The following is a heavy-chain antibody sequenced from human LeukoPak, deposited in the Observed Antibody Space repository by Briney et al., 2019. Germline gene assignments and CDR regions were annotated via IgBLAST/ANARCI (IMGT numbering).Heavy chain of an antibody. Sequence: SETLSLTCTVSGGSISSYYWSWIRQPAGKGLEWIGYIYYSGSTNYNPSLKSRVTISVDTSKNQFSLKLSSVTAADTAVYYCASSPPMVRGVSAFDIWGQGTMVTVSS. CDR2: IYYSGST. J-gene: IGHJ3*02. V-gene: IGHV4-59*01. CDR1: GGSISSYY. CDR3: ASSPPMVRGVSAFDI. D-gene: IGHD3-10*01.